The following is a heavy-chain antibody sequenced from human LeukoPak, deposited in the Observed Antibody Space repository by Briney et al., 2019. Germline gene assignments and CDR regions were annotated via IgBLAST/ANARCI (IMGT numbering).Heavy chain of an antibody. CDR1: GDSISSSSYC. CDR2: IYNSANT. Sequence: SETLSLTCTVSGDSISSSSYCWDWIRQPPGKGLEWIGNIYNSANTHYNPSLKTRITMSVDTSKNQFSLKLNSVTAADTVIYYCARHSRSAYTGYENAFDIWGQGTMVTVSS. CDR3: ARHSRSAYTGYENAFDI. J-gene: IGHJ3*02. V-gene: IGHV4-39*01. D-gene: IGHD5-12*01.